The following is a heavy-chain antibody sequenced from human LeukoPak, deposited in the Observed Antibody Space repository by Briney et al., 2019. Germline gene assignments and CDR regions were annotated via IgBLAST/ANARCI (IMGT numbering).Heavy chain of an antibody. CDR1: GGTFSSYA. V-gene: IGHV1-69*01. CDR2: IIPIFGTA. J-gene: IGHJ4*02. CDR3: ASRLNDYGDYRADY. Sequence: SVKVSCKASGGTFSSYAISWVRQAPGQGLEWMGGIIPIFGTANYAQKFQGRVTITADESTSTAYMELSSLRSEDTAVYYCASRLNDYGDYRADYWGQGTLVTVSS. D-gene: IGHD4-17*01.